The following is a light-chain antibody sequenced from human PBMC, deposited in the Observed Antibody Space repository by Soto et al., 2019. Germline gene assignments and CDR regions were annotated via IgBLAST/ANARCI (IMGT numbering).Light chain of an antibody. CDR1: QSIDSY. J-gene: IGKJ5*01. CDR2: DAF. Sequence: DIQLTQSPSSLSASVGDKVSIFCRASQSIDSYLNWYQQKAGKAPKLLVYDAFNLHSGVPSRFSGSGSGTHLTLTINTLQPEDFATYYCQQSYSKPRITFGQGTRLEIK. CDR3: QQSYSKPRIT. V-gene: IGKV1-39*01.